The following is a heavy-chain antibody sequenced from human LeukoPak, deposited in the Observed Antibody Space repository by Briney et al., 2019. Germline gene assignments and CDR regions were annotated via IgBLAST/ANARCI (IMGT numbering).Heavy chain of an antibody. CDR2: IYYSGST. V-gene: IGHV4-39*01. CDR3: ASVAGTSAGFFDY. D-gene: IGHD6-19*01. Sequence: SETLSLTCTVSGGSISGSSYYWGWIRQPPGKGLEWIGSIYYSGSTYYNPSLKSRVTISVDTSKNQFSLKLSSVTAADTAVYYCASVAGTSAGFFDYWGQGTLVTVSS. CDR1: GGSISGSSYY. J-gene: IGHJ4*02.